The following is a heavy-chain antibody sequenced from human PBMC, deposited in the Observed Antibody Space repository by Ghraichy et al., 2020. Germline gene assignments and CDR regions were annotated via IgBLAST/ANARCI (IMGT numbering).Heavy chain of an antibody. V-gene: IGHV4-59*01. J-gene: IGHJ4*02. CDR2: IYYSGST. Sequence: SQTLSLTCAVYGGSFSGYYWSWIRQPPGKGLEWIGYIYYSGSTNYNPSPKSRVTISVDTSKNQFSLQLSPVTAADTAVYYCASGDNDYGGNSLDYWGQGTLVTVHS. CDR3: ASGDNDYGGNSLDY. D-gene: IGHD4-23*01. CDR1: GGSFSGYY.